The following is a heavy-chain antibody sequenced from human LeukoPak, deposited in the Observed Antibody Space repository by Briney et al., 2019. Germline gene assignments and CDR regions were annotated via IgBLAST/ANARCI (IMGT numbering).Heavy chain of an antibody. CDR2: IYHSGST. J-gene: IGHJ3*02. CDR1: GGSISSSNW. CDR3: ARVGDYYDSSGSTTHAFDI. V-gene: IGHV4-4*02. Sequence: PSETLSLTCAVSGGSISSSNWWSWVRQPPGKGLEWIGEIYHSGSTNYNPSLKSRVTISVDKSKNQFSLKLSSVTAADTAVYYCARVGDYYDSSGSTTHAFDIWGQGTMVTVSS. D-gene: IGHD3-22*01.